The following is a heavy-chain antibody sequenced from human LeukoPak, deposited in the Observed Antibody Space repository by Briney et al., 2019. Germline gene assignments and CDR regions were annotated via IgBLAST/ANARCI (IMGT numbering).Heavy chain of an antibody. J-gene: IGHJ4*02. D-gene: IGHD6-19*01. CDR3: AKGFTTGWSEGYLDY. CDR2: ISGGNT. Sequence: GGCLRLSCAASGFTLTNYAMNWVRQTLGKGLGWVSGISGGNTYYADSVRGRFTISRDSSKNTLYLHMDFLRAEDTAVYLCAKGFTTGWSEGYLDYWGQGTLVSVSS. V-gene: IGHV3-23*01. CDR1: GFTLTNYA.